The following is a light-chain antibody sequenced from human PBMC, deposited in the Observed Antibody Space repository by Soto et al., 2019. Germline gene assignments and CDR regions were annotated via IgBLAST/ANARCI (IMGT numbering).Light chain of an antibody. V-gene: IGKV1-8*01. CDR3: QQYYSYPLT. CDR2: GAS. CDR1: QGISSY. Sequence: AIRMTQSPSSFSASTGDRVTITCRASQGISSYLAWYQQKPGKAPKLLIYGASTLQSGVPSRFSGSGSGIDFTLTISCLQSEDFATYYCQQYYSYPLTFGGGTKVEIK. J-gene: IGKJ4*01.